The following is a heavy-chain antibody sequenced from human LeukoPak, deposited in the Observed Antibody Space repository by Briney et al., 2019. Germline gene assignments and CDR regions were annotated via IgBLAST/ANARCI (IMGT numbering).Heavy chain of an antibody. D-gene: IGHD3-3*01. J-gene: IGHJ5*02. V-gene: IGHV4-4*02. CDR1: GGSISSNDW. CDR2: IYHSGST. CDR3: ARGVVGPPPGHHWFDP. Sequence: SSETLSLTCRATGGSISSNDWWSCVRQPPRKGLQWIGEIYHSGSTDYNLFVTSRHTISVDKSKIQFSLNLRSVHAADTAVYYCARGVVGPPPGHHWFDPRVQGILVTVFS.